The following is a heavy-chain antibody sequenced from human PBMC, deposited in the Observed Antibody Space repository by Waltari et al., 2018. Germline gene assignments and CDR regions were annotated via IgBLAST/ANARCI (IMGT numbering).Heavy chain of an antibody. Sequence: EVQLLESGGGLVQPGGSLRLSCVASGFSFSSYARSWVRQVPGKGLEWVSSISASSDSTHFAASVKGRFIISRDNSENTLYLRMNSLRVEDSAIYYCVCFYTDYSGRHDYWGQGTLVTVSS. J-gene: IGHJ4*02. D-gene: IGHD1-26*01. CDR2: ISASSDST. V-gene: IGHV3-23*01. CDR3: VCFYTDYSGRHDY. CDR1: GFSFSSYA.